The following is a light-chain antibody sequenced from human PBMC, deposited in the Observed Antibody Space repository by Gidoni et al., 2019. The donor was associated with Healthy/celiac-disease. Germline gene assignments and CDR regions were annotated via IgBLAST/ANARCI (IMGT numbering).Light chain of an antibody. J-gene: IGLJ2*01. CDR3: QSYDSSNVV. CDR2: EDN. V-gene: IGLV6-57*01. Sequence: NFMLTQPHSVSESPGQTVTISCTRSSRSIASNYVQWYQQRPGSSPTTVIYEDNQRPSGVPDRFSGSIDSSSNSASLTISGLKTEDEADYYGQSYDSSNVVFGGGTKLTVL. CDR1: SRSIASNY.